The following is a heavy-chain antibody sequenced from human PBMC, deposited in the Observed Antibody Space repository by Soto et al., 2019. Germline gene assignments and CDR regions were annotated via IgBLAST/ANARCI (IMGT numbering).Heavy chain of an antibody. CDR3: ARVGVGLAAPRVWPY. V-gene: IGHV1-18*01. J-gene: IGHJ4*02. Sequence: VASVKVSCKASGYTFTSYGISWVRQAPGQGLEWMAWINPYNGNTKYAEKFLGRVTVTTDTSTATAYMEVRSLTSDDTAVFYCARVGVGLAAPRVWPYWGQGTPVTVSS. CDR1: GYTFTSYG. CDR2: INPYNGNT. D-gene: IGHD6-13*01.